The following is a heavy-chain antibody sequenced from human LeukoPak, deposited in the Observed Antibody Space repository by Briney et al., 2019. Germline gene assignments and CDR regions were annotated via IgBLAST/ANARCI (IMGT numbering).Heavy chain of an antibody. CDR1: GFTFSSYG. V-gene: IGHV3-30*02. D-gene: IGHD1-26*01. Sequence: SGGSLRLSCAASGFTFSSYGMHWVRQAPGKGLEWVAFIRYDGSNKYYADPVKGRFTISRDNSRNTLYLQMNSLRAEDTAVYYCAKDLRELLPPGYWGQGTLVTVSS. CDR2: IRYDGSNK. J-gene: IGHJ4*02. CDR3: AKDLRELLPPGY.